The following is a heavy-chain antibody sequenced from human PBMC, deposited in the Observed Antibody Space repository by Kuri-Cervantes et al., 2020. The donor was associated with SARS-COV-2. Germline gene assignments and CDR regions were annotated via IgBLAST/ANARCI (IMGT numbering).Heavy chain of an antibody. Sequence: ESLKISCAASGFTFSSYSMNWVRQAPGKGLEWVSSISRSSSYIYYADSVKGRFTISRDNAKDSLYLQMNSLRAEDTAVYYCARDCVIAARPDELCYWGQGTLVTVSS. CDR2: ISRSSSYI. V-gene: IGHV3-21*01. CDR3: ARDCVIAARPDELCY. J-gene: IGHJ4*02. CDR1: GFTFSSYS. D-gene: IGHD6-6*01.